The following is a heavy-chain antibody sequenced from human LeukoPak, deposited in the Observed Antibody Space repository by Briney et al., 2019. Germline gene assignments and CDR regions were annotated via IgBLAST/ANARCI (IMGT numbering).Heavy chain of an antibody. CDR2: INHSGST. Sequence: KPSETLSLTCSVSGDSISTSSYYWGWIRQPPGKGLEWIGEINHSGSTNYNPSLKSRVTISVDTSKNQFSLKLSSVTAADTAVYYCARGGYRNYYYYYYMDVWGKGTTVTISS. V-gene: IGHV4-39*07. CDR3: ARGGYRNYYYYYYMDV. CDR1: GDSISTSSYY. D-gene: IGHD6-13*01. J-gene: IGHJ6*03.